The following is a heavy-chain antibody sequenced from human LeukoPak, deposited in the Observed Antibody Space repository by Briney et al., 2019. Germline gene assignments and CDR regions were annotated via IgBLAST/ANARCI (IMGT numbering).Heavy chain of an antibody. CDR1: GYSFTNYW. CDR2: IYPGDSDT. Sequence: GESLKISCKGSGYSFTNYWIGWVRQMPGKGLEWMGIIYPGDSDTGYSPSFQGQVTISADKSISTAYLQWSSLKASDIAMYYCATRGGSAAGAWVYWGQGTLVTVSS. J-gene: IGHJ4*02. CDR3: ATRGGSAAGAWVY. V-gene: IGHV5-51*01. D-gene: IGHD6-13*01.